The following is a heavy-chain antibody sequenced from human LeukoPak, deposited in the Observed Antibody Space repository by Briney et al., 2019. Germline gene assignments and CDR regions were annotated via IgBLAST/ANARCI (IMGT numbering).Heavy chain of an antibody. D-gene: IGHD6-6*01. CDR2: INPNSGAT. CDR3: AREVSPWGSSFDY. J-gene: IGHJ4*02. V-gene: IGHV1-2*02. CDR1: GYTFTGYY. Sequence: ASVKVSCKPSGYTFTGYYMHWVRQAPGQGLEWMGWINPNSGATTYAQKFQGRVTMTTDTSVTTAYMELSRPTSDDMAVYYCAREVSPWGSSFDYWGQGTLVTVSS.